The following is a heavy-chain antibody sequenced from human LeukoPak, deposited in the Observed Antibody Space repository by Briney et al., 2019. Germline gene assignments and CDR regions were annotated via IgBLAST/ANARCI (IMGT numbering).Heavy chain of an antibody. CDR3: ARESDSSSFGY. Sequence: GASVKVSCKASGYTFTSYGISWVRQAPGQGLEWMGWISAYNGNTNYAQKLQGRVTMTTDTSTSTACMELRSLRSDDTAVYYCARESDSSSFGYWGQGTLVTVSS. CDR1: GYTFTSYG. D-gene: IGHD6-6*01. J-gene: IGHJ4*02. CDR2: ISAYNGNT. V-gene: IGHV1-18*01.